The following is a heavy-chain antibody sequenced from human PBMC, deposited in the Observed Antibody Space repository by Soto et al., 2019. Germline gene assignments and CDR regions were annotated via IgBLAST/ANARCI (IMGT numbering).Heavy chain of an antibody. J-gene: IGHJ4*02. D-gene: IGHD3-10*01. CDR1: GGSISSGGYY. CDR3: ARGHGSGSYRQYYFDY. CDR2: IYYSGST. V-gene: IGHV4-31*03. Sequence: SETLSLTCTVSGGSISSGGYYWSWIRQHPGKGLEWIGYIYYSGSTYYNPSLKSRVTISVDTSKNQFSLKLSSVTAADTAVYYCARGHGSGSYRQYYFDYWGQGTLVTVSS.